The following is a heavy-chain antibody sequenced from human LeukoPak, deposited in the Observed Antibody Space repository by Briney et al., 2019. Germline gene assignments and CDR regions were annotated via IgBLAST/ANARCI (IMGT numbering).Heavy chain of an antibody. Sequence: SETLSLTCTVSGGSISSYYWSWIRQPPGKGLEWIGSIFSSGSTYYNPSLKSRVTMSVDTSKNQFSLRLTSVTAADTAVYYCARSGATLFAVLDYWGQGTLVTVSP. V-gene: IGHV4-59*04. J-gene: IGHJ4*02. CDR1: GGSISSYY. CDR2: IFSSGST. D-gene: IGHD2-15*01. CDR3: ARSGATLFAVLDY.